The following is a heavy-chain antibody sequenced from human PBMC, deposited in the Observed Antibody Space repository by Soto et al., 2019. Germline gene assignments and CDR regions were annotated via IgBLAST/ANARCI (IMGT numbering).Heavy chain of an antibody. D-gene: IGHD1-1*01. CDR1: GFTFSSYA. CDR3: AKVSWTSGTTSNDC. V-gene: IGHV3-30-3*01. CDR2: ISYDGSNK. Sequence: HPGGSLRLSCAASGFTFSSYAMHWVRQAPGKGLEWVAVISYDGSNKYYADSVKGRFTISRDNSKNTLYLQMNTLRAEDTAVYYCAKVSWTSGTTSNDCWGQGTLVTVSS. J-gene: IGHJ4*02.